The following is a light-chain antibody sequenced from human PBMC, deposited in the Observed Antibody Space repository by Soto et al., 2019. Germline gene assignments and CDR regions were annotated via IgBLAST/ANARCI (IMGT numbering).Light chain of an antibody. CDR1: SSNIGAGYD. CDR3: QSYDSSLSATPLLSVV. J-gene: IGLJ2*01. CDR2: GNS. Sequence: QAVVTQPPSVSGAPGQRVTISCTGSSSNIGAGYDVYWYQQLPGTAPKLLIYGNSNRPSGVPDRFSGSKSGTSASLAITGLQAEDEADYYCQSYDSSLSATPLLSVVFGGGTKVTVL. V-gene: IGLV1-40*01.